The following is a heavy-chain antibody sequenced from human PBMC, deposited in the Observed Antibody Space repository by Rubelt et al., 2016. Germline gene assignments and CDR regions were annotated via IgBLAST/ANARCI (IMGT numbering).Heavy chain of an antibody. Sequence: QVQLVQSGAEVKKPGASVKVSCKASGYTFTSYDINWVRQATGQGLEWMGWMNPNSGNTGYAQKFQGRVTMTRNTSISTAYMELSSLRSEDTAVYYCATDLGGSYLRPYYFDYWGQGTLVTVSS. J-gene: IGHJ4*02. CDR2: MNPNSGNT. CDR3: ATDLGGSYLRPYYFDY. CDR1: GYTFTSYD. V-gene: IGHV1-8*01. D-gene: IGHD1-26*01.